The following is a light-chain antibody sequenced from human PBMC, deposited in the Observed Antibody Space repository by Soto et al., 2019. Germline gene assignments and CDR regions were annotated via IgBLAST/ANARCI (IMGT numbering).Light chain of an antibody. Sequence: DIQMTQSPSSLSASVGDRVTITCRASQGISNYLAWYQQRPGKAPELLIYAASTLQPGVPSRFSGSGSGTDFALTISSLLPEDVATYYCQNLDSAAFTFGPGTKVDIK. CDR3: QNLDSAAFT. CDR2: AAS. J-gene: IGKJ3*01. CDR1: QGISNY. V-gene: IGKV1-27*01.